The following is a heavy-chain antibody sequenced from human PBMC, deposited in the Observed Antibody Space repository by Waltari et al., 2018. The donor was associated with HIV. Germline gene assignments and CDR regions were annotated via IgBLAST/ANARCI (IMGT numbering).Heavy chain of an antibody. V-gene: IGHV3-33*01. D-gene: IGHD6-6*01. CDR3: ARGYSSSRWIPLYH. CDR1: GFTFSHFA. J-gene: IGHJ4*02. Sequence: QVQLVESGGGVVQPGTSLTLPCAVSGFTFSHFATHWVRQSTGKGLEWLAVFWSDGAEISYADSVKGRFTVSKDSSQKTLYLHLTSLRAEDTALYYCARGYSSSRWIPLYHWGRGTLVTVSS. CDR2: FWSDGAEI.